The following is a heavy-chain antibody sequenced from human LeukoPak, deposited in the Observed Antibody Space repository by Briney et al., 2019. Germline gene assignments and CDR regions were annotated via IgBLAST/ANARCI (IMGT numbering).Heavy chain of an antibody. CDR1: GFTFTGYA. CDR3: AKDYCSGGPCYLDH. Sequence: PGGSLRLSCAVSGFTFTGYAMSWVRQAPGKGLEWVSTISGGGDRTYYADAVKGRFTISGDNSKNTLDLQINSLRAEDTAVYYCAKDYCSGGPCYLDHWGQGTLVTVSS. D-gene: IGHD2-15*01. J-gene: IGHJ4*02. V-gene: IGHV3-23*01. CDR2: ISGGGDRT.